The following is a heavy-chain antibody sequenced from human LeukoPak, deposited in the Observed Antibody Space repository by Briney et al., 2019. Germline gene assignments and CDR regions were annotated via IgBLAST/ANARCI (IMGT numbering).Heavy chain of an antibody. CDR3: AKDKQQLVSDAFDI. D-gene: IGHD6-13*01. J-gene: IGHJ3*02. CDR2: NGDCEDDT. V-gene: IGHV3-23*01. CDR1: GFTFNGFA. Sequence: GGSLRLFCAASGFTFNGFAMNCVPQAPGGGREGVSDNGDCEDDTSYADSVKGRSTITREFSKNTLYWQMNSLRADDTAKYCCAKDKQQLVSDAFDIWGQGTMVTVSS.